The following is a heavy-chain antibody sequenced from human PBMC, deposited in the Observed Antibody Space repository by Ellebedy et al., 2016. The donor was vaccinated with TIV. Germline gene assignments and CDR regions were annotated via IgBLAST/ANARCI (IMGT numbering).Heavy chain of an antibody. Sequence: GESLKISCSASGFTFSSYSMNWVRQAPGKGLEWVSHISLSSSTIYYADSVKGRFTISRKNSKNTLYLQMNSLRSEDTAVYYCAKDLGFYGSGSHYWGQGTLVTVSS. CDR3: AKDLGFYGSGSHY. J-gene: IGHJ4*02. D-gene: IGHD3-10*01. CDR1: GFTFSSYS. V-gene: IGHV3-48*01. CDR2: ISLSSSTI.